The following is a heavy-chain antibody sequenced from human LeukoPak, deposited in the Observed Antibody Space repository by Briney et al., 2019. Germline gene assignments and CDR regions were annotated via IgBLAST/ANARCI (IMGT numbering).Heavy chain of an antibody. CDR3: AREGTSQVAIAFDI. D-gene: IGHD2-15*01. CDR1: GYTFTGYY. CDR2: INPNSGGT. Sequence: ASVKVSCKASGYTFTGYYMHWVRQAPGQGLEWMGWINPNSGGTNYAQKFQGRVTMTRDTSISTAYMELSRLRSDDTAVYYCAREGTSQVAIAFDIWGQGTMVTVSS. V-gene: IGHV1-2*02. J-gene: IGHJ3*02.